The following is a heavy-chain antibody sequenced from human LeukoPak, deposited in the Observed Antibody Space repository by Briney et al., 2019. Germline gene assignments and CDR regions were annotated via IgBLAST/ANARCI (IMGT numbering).Heavy chain of an antibody. J-gene: IGHJ4*02. CDR1: GFTFSSYS. CDR3: ARVLMVYALTGVLDY. CDR2: ISSSSSYI. Sequence: GGSLRLSCAASGFTFSSYSMNWVRQAPGKGLEWVSSISSSSSYIYYADSVKGRFTISRDNAKNSLYLQMNSLRAEDTAVYYCARVLMVYALTGVLDYWGQGTLVTVSS. D-gene: IGHD2-8*01. V-gene: IGHV3-21*01.